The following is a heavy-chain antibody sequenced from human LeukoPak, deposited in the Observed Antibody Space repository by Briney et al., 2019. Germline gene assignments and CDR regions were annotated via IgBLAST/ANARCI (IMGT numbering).Heavy chain of an antibody. V-gene: IGHV1-18*01. Sequence: ASVKVSCKASAYTFTSYGISWVRQAPGQGIEWMGRISAYNGNTNYAHKFQGRVTMTTDTSTSTASMELRSLRSGDTAVYYCARSTVTTFGVDWFDPWGQGTLVTVSS. CDR3: ARSTVTTFGVDWFDP. CDR2: ISAYNGNT. D-gene: IGHD4-17*01. CDR1: AYTFTSYG. J-gene: IGHJ5*02.